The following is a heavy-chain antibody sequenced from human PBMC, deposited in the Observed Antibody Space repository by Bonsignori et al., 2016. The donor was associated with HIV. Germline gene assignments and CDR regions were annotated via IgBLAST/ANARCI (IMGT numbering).Heavy chain of an antibody. CDR3: AKSPLGTCTGVICYPFDY. CDR2: ITSGGGST. Sequence: WIRQPPGKGLQWISAITSGGGSTYYADSVKGRFTISRDNSKSTLYLQMKSLRAEDTALYYCAKSPLGTCTGVICYPFDYWGQGALVTVSS. D-gene: IGHD2-15*01. J-gene: IGHJ4*02. V-gene: IGHV3-23*01.